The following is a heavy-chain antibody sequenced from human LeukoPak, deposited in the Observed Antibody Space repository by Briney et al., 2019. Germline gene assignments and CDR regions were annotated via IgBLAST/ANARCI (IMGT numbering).Heavy chain of an antibody. CDR3: ARGQTGYSSSWSIY. CDR1: GFTFSSDS. CDR2: ISSSSSYI. V-gene: IGHV3-21*01. Sequence: PGGSLRVSCAASGFTFSSDSMNCVRQAPGKGLEWVSSISSSSSYIYYADSVKGRFTISRDNAKNSLYLQMNSLRAEDTAVYYCARGQTGYSSSWSIYWGQGTLVTVSS. J-gene: IGHJ4*02. D-gene: IGHD6-13*01.